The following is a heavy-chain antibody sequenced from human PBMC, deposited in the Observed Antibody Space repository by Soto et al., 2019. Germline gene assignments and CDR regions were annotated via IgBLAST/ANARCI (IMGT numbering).Heavy chain of an antibody. V-gene: IGHV3-15*07. CDR1: GFTFSNAW. J-gene: IGHJ4*02. CDR2: IKSKTDGGTT. CDR3: TTHPLLDYYDSSGRFDY. D-gene: IGHD3-22*01. Sequence: PGVSLRLSCAASGFTFSNAWMNWVRQAPGKGLEWVGRIKSKTDGGTTDYAAPVKGRFTISRDDSKNTLYLQMNSLKTEDTAVYYCTTHPLLDYYDSSGRFDYWGQGTLVTVSS.